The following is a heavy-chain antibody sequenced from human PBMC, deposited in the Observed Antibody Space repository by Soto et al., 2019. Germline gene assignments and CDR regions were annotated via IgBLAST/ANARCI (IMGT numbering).Heavy chain of an antibody. CDR1: GGSITSSSYY. J-gene: IGHJ6*02. CDR3: ARRHYYDSRSGYYGMDV. Sequence: SETLSLTCTVSGGSITSSSYYWGWIRQPPGKGLEWIGSIYYSGSTYYNPSLKSRVTISVDTSKNQFSLKLSSVTAADTAVYYCARRHYYDSRSGYYGMDVWGQGTTVTVSS. V-gene: IGHV4-39*01. CDR2: IYYSGST. D-gene: IGHD3-22*01.